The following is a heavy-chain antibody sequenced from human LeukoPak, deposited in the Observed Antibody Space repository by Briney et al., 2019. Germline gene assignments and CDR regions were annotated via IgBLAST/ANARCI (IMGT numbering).Heavy chain of an antibody. D-gene: IGHD1-1*01. Sequence: GASVKVSCKASGYTFTSYGISWVRQAPGQGLEWMGWISAYNGNTNYAQKLQGRVTMTTDTSTSTAYMELRSLRSDDTAVYYCARENRTGMARMVDAFDIWGQGTMVTVSS. J-gene: IGHJ3*02. V-gene: IGHV1-18*01. CDR2: ISAYNGNT. CDR1: GYTFTSYG. CDR3: ARENRTGMARMVDAFDI.